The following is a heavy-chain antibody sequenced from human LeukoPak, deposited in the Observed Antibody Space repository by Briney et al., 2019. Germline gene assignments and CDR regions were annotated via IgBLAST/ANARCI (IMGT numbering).Heavy chain of an antibody. J-gene: IGHJ4*02. CDR1: GASISSSSYY. Sequence: SETLSLTCTVSGASISSSSYYWSWIRQPPGKGLEWIGYIYYSGSTNYNPSLKSRVTISVDTSKNQFSLKLSSVTAADTAVYYCARSIAAAVTDYWGQGTPVTVSS. D-gene: IGHD6-13*01. V-gene: IGHV4-61*01. CDR3: ARSIAAAVTDY. CDR2: IYYSGST.